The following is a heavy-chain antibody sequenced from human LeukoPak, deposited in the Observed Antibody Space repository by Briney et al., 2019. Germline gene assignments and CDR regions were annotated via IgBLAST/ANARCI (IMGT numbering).Heavy chain of an antibody. CDR1: GFTFSSYW. CDR3: ARTRRAHMDV. V-gene: IGHV3-74*01. Sequence: PGGSLRLSCAASGFTFSSYWMHWFRQAPGKGLVRVSRINSDGSSTSYADSVKGRFTISRDNAKNTLYLQMNSLRAEDTAVYYCARTRRAHMDVWGKGTTVTVSS. J-gene: IGHJ6*03. CDR2: INSDGSST.